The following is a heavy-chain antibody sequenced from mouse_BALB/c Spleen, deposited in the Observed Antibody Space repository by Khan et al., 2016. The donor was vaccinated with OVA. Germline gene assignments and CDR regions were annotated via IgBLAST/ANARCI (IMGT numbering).Heavy chain of an antibody. CDR3: ARPPYFTYTMDY. D-gene: IGHD2-10*01. CDR2: INTYTGEA. J-gene: IGHJ4*01. Sequence: QIQLVQSGPELKKPGETVKISCKASGYTFTSYGMNWVKQSPGKALRWMGWINTYTGEATYTDDFKGRFAFSLETSASTAYLQINNLKTEDTATYFCARPPYFTYTMDYWGQGTSVTVSS. CDR1: GYTFTSYG. V-gene: IGHV9-3-1*01.